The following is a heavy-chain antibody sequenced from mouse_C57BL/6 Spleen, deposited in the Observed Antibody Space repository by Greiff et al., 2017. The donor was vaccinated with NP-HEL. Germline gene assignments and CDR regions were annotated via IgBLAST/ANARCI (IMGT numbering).Heavy chain of an antibody. Sequence: VQLQQPGAELVRPGSSVKLSCKASGYTFTSYWMHWVKRRPIQGLEWIGNIDPSDSETHYNQKFKDKATLTVDKSSSTAYMQLSSLTSEDSAVYYCARRTYGGYFDYWGQGTTLTVSS. CDR2: IDPSDSET. J-gene: IGHJ2*01. D-gene: IGHD1-1*02. CDR1: GYTFTSYW. V-gene: IGHV1-52*01. CDR3: ARRTYGGYFDY.